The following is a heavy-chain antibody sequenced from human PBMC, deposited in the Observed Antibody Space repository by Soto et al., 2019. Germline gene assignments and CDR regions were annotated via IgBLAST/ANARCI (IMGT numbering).Heavy chain of an antibody. V-gene: IGHV3-48*03. CDR3: ARGLDYYDSSGYDAFDI. CDR1: GFTFSSYE. CDR2: ISSSGSTI. J-gene: IGHJ3*02. D-gene: IGHD3-22*01. Sequence: GGSLRLSCAASGFTFSSYEMNWVRQAPGKGLEWVSYISSSGSTIYYEDSVKGRFTISRDNDKNSLYLQMNSLRAEDTAVYYCARGLDYYDSSGYDAFDIWGQGTMVTVSS.